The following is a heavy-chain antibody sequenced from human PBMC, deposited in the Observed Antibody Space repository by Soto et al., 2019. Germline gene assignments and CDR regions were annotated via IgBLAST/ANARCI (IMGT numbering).Heavy chain of an antibody. CDR1: GGFVSSGSYY. J-gene: IGHJ3*02. Sequence: QVQLQQWGAGLLKPSETLSLTCAVYGGFVSSGSYYWSWIRQPPGKGLEWIGEMSHSGGTHFNPSPKEPVTISGDTSKNQFSLKMGPGAAAGTGLYFCAGVGGGTATTVGDAFGIWGPGTMVTVSS. CDR3: AGVGGGTATTVGDAFGI. CDR2: MSHSGGT. V-gene: IGHV4-34*01. D-gene: IGHD1-1*01.